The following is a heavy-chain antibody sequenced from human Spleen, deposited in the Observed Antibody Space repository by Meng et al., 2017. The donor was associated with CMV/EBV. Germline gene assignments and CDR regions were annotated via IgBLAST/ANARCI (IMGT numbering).Heavy chain of an antibody. V-gene: IGHV3-13*01. Sequence: GESLKISCAASGFTFSSYDMHWVRQATGKGLEWVSAIGTAGDTYYPGSVKGRFTISRENAKNSLYLQMNSLRAGDTAVYYCARGFPAGVPAAIGDYYYGMDVWGQGTTVTVSS. CDR2: IGTAGDT. CDR1: GFTFSSYD. CDR3: ARGFPAGVPAAIGDYYYGMDV. J-gene: IGHJ6*02. D-gene: IGHD2-2*01.